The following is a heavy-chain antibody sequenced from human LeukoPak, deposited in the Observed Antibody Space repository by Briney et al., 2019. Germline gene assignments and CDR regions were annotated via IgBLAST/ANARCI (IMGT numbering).Heavy chain of an antibody. CDR2: IFHSGTT. Sequence: SETLSLTCTVSGYSIISDFYWAWVRQAPGRGLEWIATIFHSGTTFYNPSLRTRVTISVYTSQNHFSLTLTSVTAADTALFFFAQMDDSYSGGLFDYWGQGVLVSVSS. D-gene: IGHD2-8*02. V-gene: IGHV4-38-2*02. CDR3: AQMDDSYSGGLFDY. J-gene: IGHJ4*02. CDR1: GYSIISDFY.